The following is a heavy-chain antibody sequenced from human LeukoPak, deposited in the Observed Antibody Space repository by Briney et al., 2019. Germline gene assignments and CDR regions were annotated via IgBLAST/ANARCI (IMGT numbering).Heavy chain of an antibody. CDR1: GYSFTSYW. D-gene: IGHD3-22*01. V-gene: IGHV5-51*01. CDR2: IHPYDSDT. Sequence: GESLKISCKGSGYSFTSYWIGWVRQMPGKGLEWMGIIHPYDSDTRYSPSFQGQVTMSADKSISTAYLQWSSLKASDTAMYYCARRYDSSGYYLYSFDYWGQGTLVTVSS. J-gene: IGHJ4*02. CDR3: ARRYDSSGYYLYSFDY.